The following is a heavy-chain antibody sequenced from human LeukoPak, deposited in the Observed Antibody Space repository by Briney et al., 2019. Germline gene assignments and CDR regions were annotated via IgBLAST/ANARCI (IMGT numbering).Heavy chain of an antibody. CDR1: GGSISSYY. CDR3: ARARRGYSSGPRAEYFQR. V-gene: IGHV4-59*01. CDR2: IYYSGST. J-gene: IGHJ1*01. Sequence: SETLSLTCTVSGGSISSYYWSWIRQPPGKGLEWIGYIYYSGSTNYNPSLKSRVTISVDTSKNQFSLKPSSVTAADTAVYYCARARRGYSSGPRAEYFQRWGQGTLVTVSS. D-gene: IGHD5-18*01.